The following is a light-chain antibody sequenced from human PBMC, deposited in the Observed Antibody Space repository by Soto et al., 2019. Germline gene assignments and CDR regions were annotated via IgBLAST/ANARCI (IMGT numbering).Light chain of an antibody. J-gene: IGLJ3*02. CDR3: VSYTSDITWV. V-gene: IGLV2-14*01. CDR2: EVS. CDR1: SSDIGAYNH. Sequence: QSALTQPASVSGSPGQSITISCTETSSDIGAYNHVSWYQQHPGKAPKLTIYEVSNRPSGVSNRFSGSKSGNTASLAISGLQAEDEADYYCVSYTSDITWVFGGGTKLTVL.